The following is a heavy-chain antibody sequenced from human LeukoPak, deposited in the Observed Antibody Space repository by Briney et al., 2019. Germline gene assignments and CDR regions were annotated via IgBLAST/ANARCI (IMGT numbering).Heavy chain of an antibody. J-gene: IGHJ4*02. CDR1: GFMFGDYA. CDR3: ARDWTGDSDGIDS. D-gene: IGHD3-10*01. Sequence: GGSLRLSCAASGFMFGDYAMHWARQAPGKGLEWVAGIHYNSGHSGYADSVKGRFTISRDNARNSLYLQMNSLRAEDTALYYCARDWTGDSDGIDSWGQGTLVTVSS. CDR2: IHYNSGHS. V-gene: IGHV3-9*01.